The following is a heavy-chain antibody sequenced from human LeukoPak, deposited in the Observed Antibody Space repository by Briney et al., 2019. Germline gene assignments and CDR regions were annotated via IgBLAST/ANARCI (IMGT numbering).Heavy chain of an antibody. V-gene: IGHV4-39*07. CDR2: IYYSGST. CDR3: AKGFGESDFDY. D-gene: IGHD3-10*01. CDR1: GGSISSSSYY. Sequence: SETLSLTCTVSGGSISSSSYYWGWIRQPPGKGLEWIGSIYYSGSTYYNPSLKSRVTISVDTSKNQFSLKLSSVTAADTAVYYCAKGFGESDFDYWGQGTLVTVSS. J-gene: IGHJ4*02.